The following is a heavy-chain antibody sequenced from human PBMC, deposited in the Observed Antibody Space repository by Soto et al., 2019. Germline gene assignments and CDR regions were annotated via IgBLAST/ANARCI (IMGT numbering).Heavy chain of an antibody. Sequence: ASVKVSCKASGGTFSSYAISWVRQAPGQGLEWVGGIIPIFGTANYAQKFQGRVTITADESTSTAYMELSSLRSEDTAVYYCASWTSCYTCYYYYGMDVWGQGTTVTVSS. V-gene: IGHV1-69*13. CDR2: IIPIFGTA. D-gene: IGHD2-2*02. CDR3: ASWTSCYTCYYYYGMDV. J-gene: IGHJ6*02. CDR1: GGTFSSYA.